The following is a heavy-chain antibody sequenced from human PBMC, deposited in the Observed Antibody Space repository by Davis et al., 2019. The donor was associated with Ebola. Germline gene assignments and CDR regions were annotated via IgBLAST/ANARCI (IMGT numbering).Heavy chain of an antibody. D-gene: IGHD3-22*01. CDR3: AKDARSGYYYADF. CDR1: GFTFTYSG. CDR2: ISFDGSDT. Sequence: PGGSLRLSCATSGFTFTYSGIHWVRQAPGKGLEWVAVISFDGSDTYYADSVKGRFTISRDNSKTTVDLQMNSLRPEDTALYYCAKDARSGYYYADFWGQGTLVTVSS. J-gene: IGHJ4*02. V-gene: IGHV3-30*18.